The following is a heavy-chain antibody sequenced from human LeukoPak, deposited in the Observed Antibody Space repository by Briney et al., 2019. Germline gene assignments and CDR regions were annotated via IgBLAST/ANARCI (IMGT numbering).Heavy chain of an antibody. CDR2: IIPISGTA. Sequence: GASVKVSCTDSGGTFSSYAISWVRQAPGQGLEWMGGIIPISGTANYAQKFQGRVTITADESTSTAYMELSSLRSEDTAVYYCARGDGITGTTSPLFDYWGQGTLVTVSS. J-gene: IGHJ4*02. CDR1: GGTFSSYA. D-gene: IGHD1-7*01. CDR3: ARGDGITGTTSPLFDY. V-gene: IGHV1-69*13.